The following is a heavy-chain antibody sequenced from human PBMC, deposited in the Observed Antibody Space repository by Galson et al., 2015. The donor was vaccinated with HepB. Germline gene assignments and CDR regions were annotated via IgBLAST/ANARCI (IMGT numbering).Heavy chain of an antibody. J-gene: IGHJ5*02. CDR2: TYYRAKWYN. CDR1: GDSVSNNNAA. Sequence: CAISGDSVSNNNAAWYWIRQSPSRGLEWLGRTYYRAKWYNDYGESVRGRIAIKPDTSKNQFSLHLNSVTPADAAVYYCVERAVAGPLSWFDPWGQGTLVTVSS. V-gene: IGHV6-1*01. CDR3: VERAVAGPLSWFDP. D-gene: IGHD6-19*01.